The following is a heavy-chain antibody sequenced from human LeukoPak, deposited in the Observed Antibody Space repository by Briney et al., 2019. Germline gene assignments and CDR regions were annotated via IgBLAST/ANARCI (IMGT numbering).Heavy chain of an antibody. CDR1: GYTFTSYA. V-gene: IGHV1-3*03. D-gene: IGHD3-9*01. CDR3: ARGVGYDILTGYHGKNWFDP. J-gene: IGHJ5*02. Sequence: GASVKVSCKASGYTFTSYAMHWVRQAPGQRLEWMGWINAGNGNTKYSQEFQGRVTITRDTSASTAYMELSSLRSEDMAVYYCARGVGYDILTGYHGKNWFDPWGQGTLVTVSS. CDR2: INAGNGNT.